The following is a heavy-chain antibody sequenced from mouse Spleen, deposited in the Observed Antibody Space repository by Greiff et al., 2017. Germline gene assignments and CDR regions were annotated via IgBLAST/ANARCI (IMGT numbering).Heavy chain of an antibody. Sequence: LVKTGASVKISCKASGYSFTGYYMHWVKQSHGKSLEWIGYISCYNGATSYNQKFKGKATFTVDTSSSTAYMQFNSLTSEDSAVYYCATLHYYGSSTGYFDVWGAGTTVTVSS. J-gene: IGHJ1*01. CDR2: ISCYNGAT. V-gene: IGHV1S34*01. CDR1: GYSFTGYY. CDR3: ATLHYYGSSTGYFDV. D-gene: IGHD1-1*01.